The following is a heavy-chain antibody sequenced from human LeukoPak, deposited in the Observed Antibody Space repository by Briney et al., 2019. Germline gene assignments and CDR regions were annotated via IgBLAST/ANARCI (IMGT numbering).Heavy chain of an antibody. CDR2: IGASGEST. CDR3: ARVAVITAAGTYDY. Sequence: GGSLRLSCAASGFTFSVAAMTWVRQAPGKGMEWGSLIGASGESTYYADSVKGRFTISRDNSKNTLSLQMNSLRADDTAVYYCARVAVITAAGTYDYWGPGTLVTVSS. J-gene: IGHJ4*02. D-gene: IGHD6-13*01. V-gene: IGHV3-23*01. CDR1: GFTFSVAA.